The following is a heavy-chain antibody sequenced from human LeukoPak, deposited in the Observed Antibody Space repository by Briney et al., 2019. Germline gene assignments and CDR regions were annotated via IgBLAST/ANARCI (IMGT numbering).Heavy chain of an antibody. CDR2: IWSDGSDE. D-gene: IGHD1-7*01. Sequence: GGSLRLSCAASGFTFSTCDMHWVRQAPGKGLEWVALIWSDGSDENYADSVKGRFTVSRDNSKNTLYLQMDSLRAEDTAVYFCGRDLRTKYFDYWGQGTLVTVSS. CDR3: GRDLRTKYFDY. V-gene: IGHV3-33*08. CDR1: GFTFSTCD. J-gene: IGHJ4*02.